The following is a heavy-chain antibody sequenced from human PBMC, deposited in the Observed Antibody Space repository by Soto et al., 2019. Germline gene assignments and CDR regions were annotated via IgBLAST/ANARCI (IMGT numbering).Heavy chain of an antibody. CDR1: GGSFSGYY. CDR2: INHSGST. V-gene: IGHV4-34*01. Sequence: QVQLQQWGAGLLKPSETLSLTCAVYGGSFSGYYWSWIRQPPGKGLEWIGEINHSGSTNYNPSLKSRVTISVDTSKNQFSLKLSSVTAADTAVYYCARAQTYYDYIWGSYRPGDAFDIWGQGTMVTVSS. J-gene: IGHJ3*02. CDR3: ARAQTYYDYIWGSYRPGDAFDI. D-gene: IGHD3-16*02.